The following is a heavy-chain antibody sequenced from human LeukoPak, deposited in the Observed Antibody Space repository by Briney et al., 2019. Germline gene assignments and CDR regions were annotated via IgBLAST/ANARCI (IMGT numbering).Heavy chain of an antibody. V-gene: IGHV3-30*02. Sequence: PGGSLRLSCAASGFTFSSYGMHWVRQAPGKGLEWVAFIRYDGSNKYYADSVKGRFTISRDNSKNTLYLQMNSLRAEDTAVYYCAKEVSEHDCGDYYFDYWGQGTLVTVSS. D-gene: IGHD4-17*01. CDR1: GFTFSSYG. CDR3: AKEVSEHDCGDYYFDY. J-gene: IGHJ4*02. CDR2: IRYDGSNK.